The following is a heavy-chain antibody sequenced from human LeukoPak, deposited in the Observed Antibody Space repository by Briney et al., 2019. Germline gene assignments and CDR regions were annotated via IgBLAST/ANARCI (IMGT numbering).Heavy chain of an antibody. CDR1: GFTFSSYS. V-gene: IGHV3-21*01. J-gene: IGHJ4*02. D-gene: IGHD4-17*01. CDR2: ISSSSSYI. CDR3: AKDPTVTTPFDY. Sequence: GGSLRLSCAASGFTFSSYSMNWVRQAPGKGLEWVSSISSSSSYIYYADSVKGRFTISRDNAKNSLYLQMNSLRAEDTAVYYCAKDPTVTTPFDYWGQGTLVTVSS.